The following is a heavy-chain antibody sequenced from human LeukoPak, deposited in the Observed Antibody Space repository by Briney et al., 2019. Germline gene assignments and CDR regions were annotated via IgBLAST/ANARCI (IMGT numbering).Heavy chain of an antibody. CDR1: GGSINSDSYF. CDR3: ARFKRAGGYFDY. Sequence: SETLSLTCTVSGGSINSDSYFWGWIRQPPGKGLEWIGNMYYSGSTSYNPSLKSRVTIPVDTSKNHFSLKLSSVTAADTAVFYCARFKRAGGYFDYWGQGTLVTVPS. V-gene: IGHV4-39*02. J-gene: IGHJ4*02. D-gene: IGHD3-10*01. CDR2: MYYSGST.